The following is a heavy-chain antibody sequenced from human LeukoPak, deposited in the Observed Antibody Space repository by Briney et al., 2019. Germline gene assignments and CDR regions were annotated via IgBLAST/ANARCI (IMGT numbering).Heavy chain of an antibody. CDR3: VRDRFDYALDY. CDR2: ISGSGTTM. D-gene: IGHD4-17*01. J-gene: IGHJ4*02. V-gene: IGHV3-48*03. CDR1: GFMFLSHG. Sequence: GGSLRLSCAASGFMFLSHGMNWVRQPPGKGLEWVAYISGSGTTMYYAASVKGRFTISRDNAKNSVFLQMSSLRDDDSAIYFCVRDRFDYALDYWGLGVLVTVSS.